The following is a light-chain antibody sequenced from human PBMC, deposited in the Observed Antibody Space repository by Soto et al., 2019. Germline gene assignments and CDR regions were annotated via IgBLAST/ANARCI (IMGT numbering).Light chain of an antibody. J-gene: IGKJ4*01. Sequence: ESVLTQSPATLSLSPGERATLSCRASQTVNNYLAWYQQKPGQVPRLLIYDAVRRATGIPDRFSGSVSGTDFTLTISSPEPEDFAVYYCQQRSGRLTFGGGTKVDLK. CDR2: DAV. CDR1: QTVNNY. CDR3: QQRSGRLT. V-gene: IGKV3-11*01.